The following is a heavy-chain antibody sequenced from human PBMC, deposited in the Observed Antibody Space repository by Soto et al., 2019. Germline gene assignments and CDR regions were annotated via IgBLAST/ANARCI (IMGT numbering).Heavy chain of an antibody. Sequence: GESLKISCKGSGYSFAGYWITWVRQKPGKGLEWMGRIDPSDSQTYYSPSFRGHVTTSVTKSITTVFLQWSSLRASDTAMYYCARQIYDSDTGPNFQYYFDSWGQGTPVTVSS. CDR3: ARQIYDSDTGPNFQYYFDS. V-gene: IGHV5-10-1*01. J-gene: IGHJ4*02. CDR1: GYSFAGYW. D-gene: IGHD3-22*01. CDR2: IDPSDSQT.